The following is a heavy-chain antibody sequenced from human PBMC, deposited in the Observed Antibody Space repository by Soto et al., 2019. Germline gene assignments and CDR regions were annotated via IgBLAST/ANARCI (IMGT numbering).Heavy chain of an antibody. Sequence: SVKVSFKASGGTFSRYTINWVRQAPGQGLEWMGRIIPIAAIANYTQKFQGRVTITVDKSSTTAYMELSSLRSDDTAVYYCARGIKYGDYSRWFDPWGQGTLVTVSS. V-gene: IGHV1-69*02. D-gene: IGHD4-17*01. CDR1: GGTFSRYT. CDR3: ARGIKYGDYSRWFDP. CDR2: IIPIAAIA. J-gene: IGHJ5*02.